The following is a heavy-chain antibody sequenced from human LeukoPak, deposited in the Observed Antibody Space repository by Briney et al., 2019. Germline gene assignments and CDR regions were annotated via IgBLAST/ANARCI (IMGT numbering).Heavy chain of an antibody. CDR3: ARDSSFYCSGGSCYPYNWFDP. CDR1: GYTFTGYY. Sequence: GASVKVSCKASGYTFTGYYMHWVGQAPGQGLEWMGRINPNSGGTNYAQKFQGRVTMTRDTSNSTAYMELSRLRSDDTAVYYCARDSSFYCSGGSCYPYNWFDPWGQGTLVTVSS. CDR2: INPNSGGT. D-gene: IGHD2-15*01. J-gene: IGHJ5*02. V-gene: IGHV1-2*06.